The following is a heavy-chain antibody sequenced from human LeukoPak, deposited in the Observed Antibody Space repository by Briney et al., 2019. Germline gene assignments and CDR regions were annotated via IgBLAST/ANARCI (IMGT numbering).Heavy chain of an antibody. D-gene: IGHD3-22*01. J-gene: IGHJ4*02. Sequence: ASVKVSCKASGYTFTSYYMHCVRQVPGQGLEWMGIINPSGGSTSYAQKFQGRVTMTRDMSTSTVYMELSSLGSEDTAVYYCARVFMNYYDSSRYYFDYWGQGTLVTVSS. V-gene: IGHV1-46*01. CDR1: GYTFTSYY. CDR3: ARVFMNYYDSSRYYFDY. CDR2: INPSGGST.